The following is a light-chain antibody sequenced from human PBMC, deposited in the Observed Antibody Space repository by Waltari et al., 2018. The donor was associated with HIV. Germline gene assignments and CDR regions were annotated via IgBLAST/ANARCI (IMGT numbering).Light chain of an antibody. CDR3: HQAYTVPWS. J-gene: IGKJ1*01. CDR2: RTS. Sequence: ILLTQSPSSLSVSVGARVSMTCRASETVGTHVNWYQHRPGQAPRVLISRTSILQSGVPSRFSGSSSGSHFTLTISDLQPEDAATYYCHQAYTVPWSFGQGT. V-gene: IGKV1-39*01. CDR1: ETVGTH.